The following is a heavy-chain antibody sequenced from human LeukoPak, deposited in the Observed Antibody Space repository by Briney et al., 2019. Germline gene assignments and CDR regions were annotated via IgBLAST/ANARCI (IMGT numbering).Heavy chain of an antibody. J-gene: IGHJ4*02. CDR2: IYTSGST. Sequence: SETLSLTCTVSGGSISSYYWSWIRQPAGKGLEWIGRIYTSGSTNYNPSLQSRVTMSVDTSKNQFSLKLSSVTAADTAVYYCARSHSSGYTVTDYFDYWGQGTLVTVSS. D-gene: IGHD4-17*01. V-gene: IGHV4-4*07. CDR3: ARSHSSGYTVTDYFDY. CDR1: GGSISSYY.